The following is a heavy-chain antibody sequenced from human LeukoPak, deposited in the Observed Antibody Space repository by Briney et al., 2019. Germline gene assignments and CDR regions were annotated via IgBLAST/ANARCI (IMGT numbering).Heavy chain of an antibody. CDR3: ARVADTRFLYYFDY. J-gene: IGHJ4*02. V-gene: IGHV4-30-2*01. D-gene: IGHD5-12*01. CDR2: IYHSGST. Sequence: SQTLSLTCAVSGGSISSGGYYWSWIRQPPGKGLEWIGYIYHSGSTYYNPSLKSRVTISVDRSKNQFSLKLSSVTAADTAVYYCARVADTRFLYYFDYWGQGTLVTVSS. CDR1: GGSISSGGYY.